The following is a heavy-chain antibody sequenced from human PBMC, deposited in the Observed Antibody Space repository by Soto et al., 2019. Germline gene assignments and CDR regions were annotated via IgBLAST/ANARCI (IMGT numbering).Heavy chain of an antibody. Sequence: GGSLRLSCAASGFTVSSNYMSWVRQAPGKGLEWVSVIYSGGSTYYADSVKGRFTISRDNSKNTQYLQMNSLRAEDTAVYYCARERYCSSTSCYLDAFDIWGQGTMVTVSS. J-gene: IGHJ3*02. CDR1: GFTVSSNY. D-gene: IGHD2-2*01. V-gene: IGHV3-66*01. CDR3: ARERYCSSTSCYLDAFDI. CDR2: IYSGGST.